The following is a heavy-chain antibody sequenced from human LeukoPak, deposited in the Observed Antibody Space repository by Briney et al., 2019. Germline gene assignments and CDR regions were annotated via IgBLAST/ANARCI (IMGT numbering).Heavy chain of an antibody. V-gene: IGHV3-64*01. J-gene: IGHJ3*02. Sequence: GGSLRLSCAASGFTFSSYAMHWVRQAPGKGLEYVSAISSDGGSTYYANSVKGRLTISRDNSKNTLYLQMGSLRAEDMAVYYCARDPTSSSWYRAGGFDIWGQGTMVTVSS. CDR2: ISSDGGST. CDR1: GFTFSSYA. D-gene: IGHD6-13*01. CDR3: ARDPTSSSWYRAGGFDI.